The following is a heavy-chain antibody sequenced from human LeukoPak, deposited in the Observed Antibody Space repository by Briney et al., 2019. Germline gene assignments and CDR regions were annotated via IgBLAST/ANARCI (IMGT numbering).Heavy chain of an antibody. J-gene: IGHJ4*02. CDR3: ATQPDFWSGYSDDY. D-gene: IGHD3-3*01. CDR1: GFTFSSYA. V-gene: IGHV3-23*01. Sequence: GGSLRLSCAASGFTFSSYAMSWVRQAPGKGLEWVSAISGSGGSTYYADSVKGRFTISRDNSKNTLYLQMNSLRAEDTAVYYCATQPDFWSGYSDDYWGQGTLVTVSS. CDR2: ISGSGGST.